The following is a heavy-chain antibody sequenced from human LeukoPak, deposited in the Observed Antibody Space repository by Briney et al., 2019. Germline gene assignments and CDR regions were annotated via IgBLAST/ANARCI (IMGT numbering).Heavy chain of an antibody. CDR2: IYYSGST. CDR3: ASYGDFDAFDI. CDR1: GGSISSYY. J-gene: IGHJ3*02. Sequence: SETLSLTCTVSGGSISSYYWSWIRQPPGKGLEWIGYIYYSGSTNYNPSLKSRVTVSVDTSKNQFSLKLSSVTAADTAVYYCASYGDFDAFDIWDQGTMVTVSS. V-gene: IGHV4-59*08. D-gene: IGHD4-17*01.